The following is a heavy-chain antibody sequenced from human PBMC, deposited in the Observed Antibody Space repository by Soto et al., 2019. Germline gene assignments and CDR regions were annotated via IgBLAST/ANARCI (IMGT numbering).Heavy chain of an antibody. Sequence: GGSLRLSCVASGFTFQTFGMSWVRQAPGKGLEWVTGLNGYDDRKGYADSLRGRFTISRDNAKNSLYLQISSLRADDTAFYYCAREEEASAGTKYFDPWGQGTLVTVSS. CDR2: LNGYDDRK. V-gene: IGHV3-20*04. CDR3: AREEEASAGTKYFDP. CDR1: GFTFQTFG. D-gene: IGHD6-13*01. J-gene: IGHJ5*02.